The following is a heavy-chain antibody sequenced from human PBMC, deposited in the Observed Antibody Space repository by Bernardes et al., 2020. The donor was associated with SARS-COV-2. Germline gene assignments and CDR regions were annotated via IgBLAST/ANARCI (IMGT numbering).Heavy chain of an antibody. CDR2: ISGSGGST. CDR3: AKDKGLLWFGEPRYHDAFDI. CDR1: GFTFSSYA. D-gene: IGHD3-10*01. J-gene: IGHJ3*02. Sequence: GGSLRLSCAASGFTFSSYAMSWVRQAPGKGLEWVSAISGSGGSTYYADSVKGRFTISRDNSKNTLYLQMNSLRAEDTAVYYCAKDKGLLWFGEPRYHDAFDIWGQGTMVTVSS. V-gene: IGHV3-23*01.